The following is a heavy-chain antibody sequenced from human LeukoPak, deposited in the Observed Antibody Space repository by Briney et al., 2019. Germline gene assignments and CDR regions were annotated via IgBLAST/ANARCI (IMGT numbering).Heavy chain of an antibody. Sequence: GGSLRLSCAASGFSVSTNYMSWVRQAPGKGLEWVSVIYSGGTTYYADSVKGRFTISRDNSKNALFLQMNSLRAEDTAVYHCARGKGYSGYDFDYWGQGTLVTVSS. CDR2: IYSGGTT. D-gene: IGHD5-12*01. CDR3: ARGKGYSGYDFDY. CDR1: GFSVSTNY. J-gene: IGHJ4*02. V-gene: IGHV3-53*01.